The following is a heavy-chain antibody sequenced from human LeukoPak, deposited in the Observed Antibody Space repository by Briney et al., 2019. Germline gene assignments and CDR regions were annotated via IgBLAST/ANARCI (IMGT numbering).Heavy chain of an antibody. D-gene: IGHD4-17*01. J-gene: IGHJ5*02. CDR2: IMPFLGTA. CDR1: GGTFNNSA. Sequence: SVKVSCKTSGGTFNNSAISWVRQAPGQGLEWLGGIMPFLGTAGYAQKFQGRVTITKDESTRTVYLELTSLTSDDTAVYYCARDVHGDYGSGWFDPWGQGTLVSVSS. V-gene: IGHV1-69*05. CDR3: ARDVHGDYGSGWFDP.